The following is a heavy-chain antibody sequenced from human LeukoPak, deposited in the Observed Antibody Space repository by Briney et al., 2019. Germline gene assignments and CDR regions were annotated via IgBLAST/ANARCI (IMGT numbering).Heavy chain of an antibody. CDR2: IYYSGST. D-gene: IGHD3-10*01. CDR1: GGSISSYY. V-gene: IGHV4-59*01. J-gene: IGHJ5*02. CDR3: ARSWGSGSYDWFDP. Sequence: PSETLSLTCTVSGGSISSYYWSWIRQPPGKGLEWIGYIYYSGSTNYNPSLKSRVTISVDTSKNQFSLKLSSVTAADTAAYYCARSWGSGSYDWFDPWGQGTLVTVSS.